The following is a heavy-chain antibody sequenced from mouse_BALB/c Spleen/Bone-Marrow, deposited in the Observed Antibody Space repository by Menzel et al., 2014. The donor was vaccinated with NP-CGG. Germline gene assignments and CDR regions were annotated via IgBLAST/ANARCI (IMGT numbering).Heavy chain of an antibody. Sequence: EVQLQESGGGLVKPGGSLKLSCAASGFTFSSYAMSWVRQTPEKRLEWVASISSGGSTYYPGSVKGRFTISRDNARNILYLQMSSLRSEDTAMYYCASLYFYGSSYYTMDYWGQGTSVTVSS. D-gene: IGHD1-1*01. CDR2: ISSGGST. J-gene: IGHJ4*01. V-gene: IGHV5-6-5*01. CDR1: GFTFSSYA. CDR3: ASLYFYGSSYYTMDY.